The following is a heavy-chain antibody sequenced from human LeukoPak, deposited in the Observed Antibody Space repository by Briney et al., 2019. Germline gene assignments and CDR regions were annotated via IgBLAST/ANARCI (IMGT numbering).Heavy chain of an antibody. V-gene: IGHV4-4*07. CDR1: TGSISSYY. CDR3: ARGTGYYDFWSGSENWFDP. D-gene: IGHD3-3*01. CDR2: IYTSVST. J-gene: IGHJ5*02. Sequence: SETLSLTCTVSTGSISSYYWSWIRQPAGKGLEWIGRIYTSVSTNYNPSLKSRVTMSVDTSKNQFSLKLSSVTAADTAVYYCARGTGYYDFWSGSENWFDPWGQGTLVTVSS.